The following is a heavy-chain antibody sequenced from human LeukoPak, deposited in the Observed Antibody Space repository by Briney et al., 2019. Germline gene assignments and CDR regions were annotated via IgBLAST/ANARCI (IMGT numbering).Heavy chain of an antibody. J-gene: IGHJ5*02. CDR1: GYTFTSYG. V-gene: IGHV1-18*01. D-gene: IGHD3-22*01. Sequence: ASVKVSFKASGYTFTSYGISWVRQAPGQGLEWMGWISAYNGNTNYAQKLQGRVTMTTDTSTSTDYMELGSVGSDDTAVYYCVRSTQYYYDSSGFGFLDPWGQGTLVPVSS. CDR2: ISAYNGNT. CDR3: VRSTQYYYDSSGFGFLDP.